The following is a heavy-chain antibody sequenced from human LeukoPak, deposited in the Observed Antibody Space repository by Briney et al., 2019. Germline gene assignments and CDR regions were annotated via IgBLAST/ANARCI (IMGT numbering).Heavy chain of an antibody. Sequence: GGSLRLSCAASGSTFSSYAMTWVRQAPGKGLEWVSAISGSGGSTYYADSVKGRFTISRDNSKNTLYLQMNSLRAEDTAVYYCAKDPYSSSWYYFDYWGQGTLVTVSS. CDR1: GSTFSSYA. CDR2: ISGSGGST. D-gene: IGHD6-13*01. J-gene: IGHJ4*02. CDR3: AKDPYSSSWYYFDY. V-gene: IGHV3-23*01.